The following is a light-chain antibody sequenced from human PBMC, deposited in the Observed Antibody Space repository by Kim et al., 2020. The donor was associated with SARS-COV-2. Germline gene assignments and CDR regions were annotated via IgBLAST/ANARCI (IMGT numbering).Light chain of an antibody. J-gene: IGLJ2*01. V-gene: IGLV1-51*01. Sequence: QSVLTQPPSVSAAPGQQVTISCSGSMSNIGNNYGSWYQQFPGTAPKLLIYDNDKRPSGIPDRFSGSKSGTSATLAITGLQTGDEADYYCGKWDDSLSAVVFGGGTHLTVL. CDR3: GKWDDSLSAVV. CDR1: MSNIGNNY. CDR2: DND.